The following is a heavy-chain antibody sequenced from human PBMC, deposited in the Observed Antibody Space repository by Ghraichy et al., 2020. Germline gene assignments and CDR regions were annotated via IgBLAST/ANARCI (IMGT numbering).Heavy chain of an antibody. V-gene: IGHV4-34*01. CDR2: INHSGST. J-gene: IGHJ6*02. D-gene: IGHD2-2*01. CDR1: GGSFSGYY. Sequence: SHTLPLTCAVYGGSFSGYYWSWIRQPPGKGLEWIGEINHSGSTNYNPSLKSRVTISVDTSKNQFSLKLSSVTAADTAVYYCALTGGCSSTSCSYYYGMDVWGQGTTVTVSS. CDR3: ALTGGCSSTSCSYYYGMDV.